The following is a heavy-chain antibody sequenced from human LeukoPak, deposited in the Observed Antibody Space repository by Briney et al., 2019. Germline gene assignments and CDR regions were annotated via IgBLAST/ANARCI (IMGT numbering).Heavy chain of an antibody. V-gene: IGHV3-23*01. CDR3: ARDGDSY. J-gene: IGHJ4*02. CDR2: IDRGVGST. CDR1: GFTFSIYD. Sequence: GGSLRLSCAASGFTFSIYDLSWVRQAPGKGLECVSAIDRGVGSTYYADSVKGRFTISRDNAKNSLYLQMNSLRAEDTAVYYCARDGDSYWGQGTLVTVSS.